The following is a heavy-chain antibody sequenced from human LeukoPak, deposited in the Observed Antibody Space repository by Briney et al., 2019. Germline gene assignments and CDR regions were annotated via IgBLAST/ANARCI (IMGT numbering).Heavy chain of an antibody. V-gene: IGHV3-33*01. D-gene: IGHD3-22*01. CDR2: IWYDGSNK. CDR1: GFSFSSHG. J-gene: IGHJ5*02. CDR3: ARLIYDSSGYYYDH. Sequence: GRSLRLSCEASGFSFSSHGMHWVRQAPGKGLEWVAVIWYDGSNKYYADSVKGRFTISRDNSKNMLYVEMNSLRAEDTAVYYCARLIYDSSGYYYDHWGRGTLVTVSS.